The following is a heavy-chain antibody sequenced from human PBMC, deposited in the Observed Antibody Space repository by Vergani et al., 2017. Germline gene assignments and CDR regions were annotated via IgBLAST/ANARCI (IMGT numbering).Heavy chain of an antibody. CDR1: GFTFSSYS. V-gene: IGHV3-21*04. CDR3: ARVGGAPLVDTAMVVSIPGEPWYGMDV. D-gene: IGHD5-18*01. Sequence: EVQLVESGGGLVKPGGSLRLSCAASGFTFSSYSMNWVRQAPGKGLEWVSSISSSSSYIYYADSVKGRFTISRDNAKNSLYLQMNSLRAEDTAVYYCARVGGAPLVDTAMVVSIPGEPWYGMDVWGQGTTVTVSS. CDR2: ISSSSSYI. J-gene: IGHJ6*02.